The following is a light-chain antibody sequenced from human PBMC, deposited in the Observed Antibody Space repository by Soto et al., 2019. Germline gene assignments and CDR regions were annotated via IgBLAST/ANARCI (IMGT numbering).Light chain of an antibody. Sequence: ALQLTQSPSSLSASVGDRVTITCRASQDIRTELGWYQQKPGKAPNLLIYGASTLQTGVPSRFSGSGSGTDFTLTIRSLQPEDFATYYCLQDYDYPRTFGQGTKVEV. CDR3: LQDYDYPRT. J-gene: IGKJ1*01. CDR1: QDIRTE. V-gene: IGKV1-6*01. CDR2: GAS.